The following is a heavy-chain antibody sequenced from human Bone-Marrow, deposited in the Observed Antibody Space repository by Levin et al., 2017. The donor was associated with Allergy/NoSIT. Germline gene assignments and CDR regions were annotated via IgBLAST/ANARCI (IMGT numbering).Heavy chain of an antibody. Sequence: PGGSLRLSCAASGFTFSSYAMHWVRQAPGKGLEWVAVISYDGSNKYYADSVKGRFTISRDNSKNTLYLQMNSLRAEDTAVYYCARDNRDNTDIVVVVAARTFGGVIGPTEYYFDYWGQGTLVTVSS. J-gene: IGHJ4*02. CDR3: ARDNRDNTDIVVVVAARTFGGVIGPTEYYFDY. CDR1: GFTFSSYA. CDR2: ISYDGSNK. V-gene: IGHV3-30-3*01. D-gene: IGHD2-15*01.